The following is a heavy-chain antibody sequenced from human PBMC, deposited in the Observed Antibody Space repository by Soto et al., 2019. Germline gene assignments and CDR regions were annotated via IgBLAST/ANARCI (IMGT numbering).Heavy chain of an antibody. Sequence: QVQLVESGGGGVQPGRSLRLSCAASGFTFSSYGMHWVRQAPGKGLEWVAVISYDGRNKYYADSVKGRFTISRDNSKNSLYLQMSSLRAEHTAVYYCVKDGSSGWPYYYGLDVWGQGTTVTVSS. V-gene: IGHV3-30*18. J-gene: IGHJ6*02. D-gene: IGHD6-19*01. CDR3: VKDGSSGWPYYYGLDV. CDR2: ISYDGRNK. CDR1: GFTFSSYG.